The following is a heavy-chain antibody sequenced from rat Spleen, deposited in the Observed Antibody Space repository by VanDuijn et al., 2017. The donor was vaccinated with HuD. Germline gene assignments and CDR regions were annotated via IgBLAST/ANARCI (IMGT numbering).Heavy chain of an antibody. V-gene: IGHV5-31*01. CDR1: GFTFKNYW. Sequence: EVQLVESGGGLVQPGRSLKLSCEASGFTFKNYWMTWIRQAPGKGLEWIASISNTGGTTNYPDSVKGRFTISRDNAKTTLYLQMNSLRSEDTATYYCTTLSLFWGPGTMVTVSS. CDR3: TTLSLF. J-gene: IGHJ1*01. D-gene: IGHD2-5*01. CDR2: ISNTGGTT.